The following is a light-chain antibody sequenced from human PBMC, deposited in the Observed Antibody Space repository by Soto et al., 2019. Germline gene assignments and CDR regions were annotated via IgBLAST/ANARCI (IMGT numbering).Light chain of an antibody. CDR2: EDN. CDR3: QSYDSNNWV. CDR1: SGSIASNY. V-gene: IGLV6-57*01. Sequence: NFMLTQPHSVSASPGKTVTISCTRSSGSIASNYVQWYQQRPGRSPTTVMYEDNQRPSGVPDRFSGSIDSSSNSASLIISGLKTEDEADYYCQSYDSNNWVFGGGTKLTVL. J-gene: IGLJ3*02.